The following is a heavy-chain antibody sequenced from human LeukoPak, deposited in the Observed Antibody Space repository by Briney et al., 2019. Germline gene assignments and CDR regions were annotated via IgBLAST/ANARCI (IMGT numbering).Heavy chain of an antibody. CDR3: ARDSAAYMYGFVGF. V-gene: IGHV3-7*03. D-gene: IGHD3-10*01. CDR1: GFTFSSYW. Sequence: GSLRLSCAASGFTFSSYWMSWVRQAPGKGLEWVANIKQDGSEKYYADSVKGRFTISSDNAKNSLYLQMNSLRAEDTAVYYCARDSAAYMYGFVGFWGQGTLVTVSS. J-gene: IGHJ4*02. CDR2: IKQDGSEK.